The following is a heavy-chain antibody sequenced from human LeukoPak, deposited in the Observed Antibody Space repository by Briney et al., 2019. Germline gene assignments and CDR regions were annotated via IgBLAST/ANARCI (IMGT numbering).Heavy chain of an antibody. V-gene: IGHV1-46*01. D-gene: IGHD6-19*01. CDR3: ARARGLYTSGWYYGY. CDR1: GYIFTSYY. Sequence: ASVTVSCKASGYIFTSYYMHWVRQAPGQGLEWMGIINPSGGSTNYGQKFQGRVTMTRDTSTSTVYMELSSLRSEDTAVYYCARARGLYTSGWYYGYWGQGTLVTVSS. CDR2: INPSGGST. J-gene: IGHJ4*02.